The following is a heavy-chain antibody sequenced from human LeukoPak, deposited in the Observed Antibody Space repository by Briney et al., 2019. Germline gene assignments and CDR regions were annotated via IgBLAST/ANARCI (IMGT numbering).Heavy chain of an antibody. CDR3: VIPYSNYADAFDI. CDR1: GGSFSGYY. V-gene: IGHV4-34*01. J-gene: IGHJ3*02. CDR2: INHSGST. Sequence: SETLSLTCAVYGGSFSGYYWSWIRQPPGKGLEWIGEINHSGSTNYNPSLKSRVTISVDTSKNQFSLKLSSVTAADTAVYYCVIPYSNYADAFDIWGQGTMVTVSS. D-gene: IGHD4-11*01.